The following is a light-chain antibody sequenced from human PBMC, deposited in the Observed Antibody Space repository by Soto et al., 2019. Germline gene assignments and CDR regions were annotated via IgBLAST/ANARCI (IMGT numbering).Light chain of an antibody. CDR2: DVS. CDR3: SSYTDRSTLL. J-gene: IGLJ3*02. CDR1: SSDVGAYDY. V-gene: IGLV2-14*01. Sequence: SALTQPASVSGSPGQSITISCTGTSSDVGAYDYVSWYQHHPGKAPKLIISDVSNRPSGVSIRFSGSKSGNTASLTISGLQAEDEADYYCSSYTDRSTLLFGGGTKVTVL.